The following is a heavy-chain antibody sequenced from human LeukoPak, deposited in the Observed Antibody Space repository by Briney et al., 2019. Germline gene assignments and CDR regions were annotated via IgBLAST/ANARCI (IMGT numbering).Heavy chain of an antibody. J-gene: IGHJ4*02. V-gene: IGHV3-74*01. Sequence: PGGSLRLSCAASGFTFRSYAMNWVRQAPGKGLVWVSRINSDGSSTSYADSVKGRFTISRDNAKNTLYLQMNSLRAEDTAVYYCARGSYYDSSGYYPTDYWGQGTLVTVSS. CDR1: GFTFRSYA. CDR3: ARGSYYDSSGYYPTDY. D-gene: IGHD3-22*01. CDR2: INSDGSST.